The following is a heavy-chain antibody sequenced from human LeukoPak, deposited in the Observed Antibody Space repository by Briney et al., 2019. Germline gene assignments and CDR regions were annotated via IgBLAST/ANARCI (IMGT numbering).Heavy chain of an antibody. CDR1: GFSFGSYA. D-gene: IGHD2-2*01. J-gene: IGHJ4*02. CDR3: AKAVVIVPTATPFDY. CDR2: ISASGSST. Sequence: EPGGSLRLSCAASGFSFGSYAMSWVRLAPGKGPEWVSSISASGSSTFYADSAKGRFTIFRDNSKNTLSLQMNSLRADDTAVYYCAKAVVIVPTATPFDYWGQGTLVTVSS. V-gene: IGHV3-23*01.